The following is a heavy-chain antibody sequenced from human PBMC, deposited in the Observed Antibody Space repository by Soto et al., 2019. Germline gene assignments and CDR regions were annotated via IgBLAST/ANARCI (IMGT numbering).Heavy chain of an antibody. D-gene: IGHD2-21*02. V-gene: IGHV4-59*08. Sequence: SETLSLTCTVSGGSISNYYWSWIRQPPGKGLEWIGYIHYSGNTKYNPSLTGRVTISSDTSKDQFSLNLTSVTAADTAVYYCGRPGGDPVLPTDYWGPGPLVTVSS. CDR2: IHYSGNT. CDR3: GRPGGDPVLPTDY. J-gene: IGHJ4*02. CDR1: GGSISNYY.